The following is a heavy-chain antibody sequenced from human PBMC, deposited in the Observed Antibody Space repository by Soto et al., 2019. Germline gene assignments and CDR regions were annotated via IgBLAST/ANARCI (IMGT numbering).Heavy chain of an antibody. CDR3: ASTKDETLYFDY. J-gene: IGHJ4*02. D-gene: IGHD2-15*01. CDR2: IHYSGST. Sequence: PSETLSLTCTVSGDSISITIYYWGWVRQPPGKGLEWIGSIHYSGSTHYNPSLQSRVTISGDASKKQFSLKLRSVTAADTAVYYCASTKDETLYFDYWGQGTLVTVSS. V-gene: IGHV4-39*01. CDR1: GDSISITIYY.